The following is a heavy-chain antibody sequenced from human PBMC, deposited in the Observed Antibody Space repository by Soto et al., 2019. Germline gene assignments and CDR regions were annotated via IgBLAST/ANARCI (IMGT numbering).Heavy chain of an antibody. J-gene: IGHJ6*02. CDR2: IDPSDSYT. CDR3: VRHSSSSSPETGHSYPYYSYGMDV. V-gene: IGHV5-10-1*01. D-gene: IGHD6-13*01. Sequence: WELKRDWRRGAGYRSVGFWVSWVRKMHGKGLEWMGRIDPSDSYTNYSPSFQGHVTISADKSISTAYLQWSSLKASDTAMYYCVRHSSSSSPETGHSYPYYSYGMDVWGQATTVTVSS. CDR1: GYRSVGFW.